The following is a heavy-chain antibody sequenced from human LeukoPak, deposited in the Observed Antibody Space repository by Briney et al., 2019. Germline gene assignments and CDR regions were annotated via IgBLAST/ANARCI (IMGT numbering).Heavy chain of an antibody. CDR2: INTNSGGT. V-gene: IGHV1-2*02. Sequence: SVKVSCTASGYTFTGYYMHWVRQAPGQGLEWMGWINTNSGGTNYAQTFQGRVTMTRDTSISTAYTELSRLRSDATAVYYCARDQYSSGWYSYVEDYYYGMDVWGQGTTVTVSS. CDR1: GYTFTGYY. D-gene: IGHD6-19*01. J-gene: IGHJ6*02. CDR3: ARDQYSSGWYSYVEDYYYGMDV.